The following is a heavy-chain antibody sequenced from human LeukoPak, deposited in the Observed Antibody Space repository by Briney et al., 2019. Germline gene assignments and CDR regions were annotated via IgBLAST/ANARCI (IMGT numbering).Heavy chain of an antibody. V-gene: IGHV4-34*01. Sequence: PSETLSLTCAVFGGSFSGYYWSWIRQPPGKGLEWIGEINHSGSTNYNPSLKSRVTISVDTSKNQFSLKLSSVTAADTAVYYCARLTRLAPVGTTYYHSLDVWGQGSTVTVSS. J-gene: IGHJ6*02. CDR2: INHSGST. CDR1: GGSFSGYY. CDR3: ARLTRLAPVGTTYYHSLDV. D-gene: IGHD2-2*01.